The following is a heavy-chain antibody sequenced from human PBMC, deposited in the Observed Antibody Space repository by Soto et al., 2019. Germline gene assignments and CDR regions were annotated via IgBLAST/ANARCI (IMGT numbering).Heavy chain of an antibody. V-gene: IGHV4-59*01. CDR1: GGSISSGY. Sequence: QVQLQESGPGLLKPSETLSLTCTVSGGSISSGYWSWLRQSPGEGLEWIGHISNTGTTNYSPPLKRRVFMSFDTSKTQMSLKVSSVNTADTAGYYCARAIRSTIGYGPDWYFDLWGRGTLVTVSS. CDR2: ISNTGTT. CDR3: ARAIRSTIGYGPDWYFDL. D-gene: IGHD5-12*01. J-gene: IGHJ2*01.